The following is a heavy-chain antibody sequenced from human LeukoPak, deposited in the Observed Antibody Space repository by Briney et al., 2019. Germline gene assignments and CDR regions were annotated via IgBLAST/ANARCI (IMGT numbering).Heavy chain of an antibody. CDR2: ISDSGVRT. V-gene: IGHV3-23*01. D-gene: IGHD3-22*01. Sequence: GGSLRLSCAASGFTFSNYGMSWVRQAPGKGLEWVAGISDSGVRTNYADSVKGRFTISRDNPKNTLYLQLNSLRADDTAVYFCAKRGVVIRVILVGFHKEAYYFDSWGQGALVTVSS. CDR1: GFTFSNYG. J-gene: IGHJ4*02. CDR3: AKRGVVIRVILVGFHKEAYYFDS.